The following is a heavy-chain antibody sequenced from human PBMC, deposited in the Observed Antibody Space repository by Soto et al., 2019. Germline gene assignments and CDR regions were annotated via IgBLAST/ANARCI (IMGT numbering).Heavy chain of an antibody. J-gene: IGHJ6*02. Sequence: KTSETLSLTCAVYGGSFSGYYWSWIRQPPGKGLEWIGEINHSGSTNYNPSLKSRVTISVDTSKNQFSLKLSSVTAADTAVYYCARVSGATHYYYYYGMDVWGQGTTVTVS. V-gene: IGHV4-34*01. CDR3: ARVSGATHYYYYYGMDV. CDR1: GGSFSGYY. CDR2: INHSGST. D-gene: IGHD1-26*01.